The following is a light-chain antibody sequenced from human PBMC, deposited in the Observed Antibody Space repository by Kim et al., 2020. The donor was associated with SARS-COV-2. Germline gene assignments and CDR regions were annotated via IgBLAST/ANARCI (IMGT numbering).Light chain of an antibody. CDR3: CSYEGTVV. Sequence: ASVSGSSGQSITISCTGASSDVVSWYQHHPGEAPKLIMFEVNKRPSQISNRFSGSKSGNTASLTIAGLQAEDEANYYCCSYEGTVVFGGGTKVTVL. CDR2: EVN. CDR1: SSDVV. V-gene: IGLV2-23*02. J-gene: IGLJ2*01.